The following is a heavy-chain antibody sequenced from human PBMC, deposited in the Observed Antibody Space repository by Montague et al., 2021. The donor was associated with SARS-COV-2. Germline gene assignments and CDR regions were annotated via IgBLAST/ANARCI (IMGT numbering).Heavy chain of an antibody. CDR2: INNRGSV. V-gene: IGHV4-34*01. D-gene: IGHD2/OR15-2a*01. CDR3: ARERWNIVIVPPVEYGMDV. CDR1: GGSFSGSY. J-gene: IGHJ6*02. Sequence: SETLSLTCAVYGGSFSGSYWTWIRQSPGKGLEWIGEINNRGSVNYSPSLKSRVTISVDTSRIQFSLKVTSVTAADTAVYYCARERWNIVIVPPVEYGMDVWGQGTTVTVSS.